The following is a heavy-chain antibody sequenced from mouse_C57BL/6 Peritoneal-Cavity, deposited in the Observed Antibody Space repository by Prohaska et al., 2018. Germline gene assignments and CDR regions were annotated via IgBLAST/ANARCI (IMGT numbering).Heavy chain of an antibody. J-gene: IGHJ2*01. CDR3: ASMVTTVGNY. CDR1: GYTFTSYW. Sequence: GASVKLSCKASGYTFTSYWMQWVKQRPGQGLEWIGEIDPSDSYTNYNQKLKGKATLTVDTSSSTAYMQLSSLTSEDSAVYYCASMVTTVGNYWGQGTTLTVSS. D-gene: IGHD2-2*01. V-gene: IGHV1-50*01. CDR2: IDPSDSYT.